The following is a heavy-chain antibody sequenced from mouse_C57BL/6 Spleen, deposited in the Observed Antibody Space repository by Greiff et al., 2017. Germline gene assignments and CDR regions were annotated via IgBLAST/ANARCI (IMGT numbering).Heavy chain of an antibody. V-gene: IGHV5-4*01. CDR3: ARDREDYFDY. CDR1: GFTFSSYA. Sequence: EVKLVESGGGLVKPGGSLKLSCAASGFTFSSYAMSWVRQTPEKRLEWVATISDGGSYTYYPDNVKGRFTISRDNAKNNLYLQMSHLKSEDTAMYHCARDREDYFDYWGQGTTLTVSS. J-gene: IGHJ2*01. CDR2: ISDGGSYT.